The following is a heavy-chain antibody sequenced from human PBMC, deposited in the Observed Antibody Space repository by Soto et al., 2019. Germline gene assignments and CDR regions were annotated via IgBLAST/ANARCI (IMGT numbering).Heavy chain of an antibody. CDR3: ARVSYNWNDVPAFDI. CDR1: GGSISSGGYY. D-gene: IGHD1-1*01. V-gene: IGHV4-31*03. CDR2: IYYSGST. J-gene: IGHJ3*02. Sequence: SETLSLTSTVSGGSISSGGYYWSWIRQHPGKGLEWIGYIYYSGSTYYNPSLKSRVTISVDTSKNQFSLKLSSVTAADTAVYYCARVSYNWNDVPAFDIWGQGTMVTVSS.